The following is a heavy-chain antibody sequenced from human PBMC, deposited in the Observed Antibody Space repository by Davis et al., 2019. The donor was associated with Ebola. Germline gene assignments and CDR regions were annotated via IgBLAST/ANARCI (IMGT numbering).Heavy chain of an antibody. CDR1: GYTFTGYY. J-gene: IGHJ4*02. Sequence: ASVKVSCKASGYTFTGYYMHWVRQAPGQGLEWMGWISAYNGNTNYAQKLQGRVTMTTDTSTSTAYMELRSLRSDDTAVYYCARDLGFGVTDYWGQGTLVTVSS. V-gene: IGHV1-18*04. D-gene: IGHD3-10*01. CDR3: ARDLGFGVTDY. CDR2: ISAYNGNT.